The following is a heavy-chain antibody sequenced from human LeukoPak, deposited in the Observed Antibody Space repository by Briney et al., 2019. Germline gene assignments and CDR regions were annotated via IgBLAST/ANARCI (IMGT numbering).Heavy chain of an antibody. D-gene: IGHD3-22*01. CDR1: GFTFSNAW. V-gene: IGHV3-15*01. CDR3: NTDKGRNYFDDSAYAY. Sequence: GGSLRLSCAASGFTFSNAWMNWVRQAPGKGLEWVGRIQGKTDGGTTHYAAPVKGRFTISRDDSKNTLYLQMNSLKTEDTAVYYCNTDKGRNYFDDSAYAYWGQGNLVTVSS. CDR2: IQGKTDGGTT. J-gene: IGHJ4*02.